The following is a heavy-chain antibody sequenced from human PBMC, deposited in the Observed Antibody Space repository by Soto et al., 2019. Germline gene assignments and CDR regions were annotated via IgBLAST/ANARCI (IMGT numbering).Heavy chain of an antibody. V-gene: IGHV1-18*01. D-gene: IGHD6-25*01. J-gene: IGHJ4*02. Sequence: QVQLVQSGAEVKKPGASVKVSCKASGYTFTSYGISWVRQAPGQGLEWMGWISAYNGNTNYAQKLQGRVTSTTDTATSTAYMDLTSLKSDATAVYDCETAAGAAAYTDYWGQGTLVTVSS. CDR1: GYTFTSYG. CDR2: ISAYNGNT. CDR3: ETAAGAAAYTDY.